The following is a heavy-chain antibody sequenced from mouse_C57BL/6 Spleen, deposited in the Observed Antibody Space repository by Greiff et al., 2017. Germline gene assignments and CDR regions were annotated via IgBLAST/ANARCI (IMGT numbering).Heavy chain of an antibody. J-gene: IGHJ1*03. CDR3: ARGSSYDVDV. Sequence: VQLQQPGAELVKPGASVKLSCKASGYTFTSYWMQWVKQRPGQGLEWIGEIDPSDSYTNYNQKFKGKATLTVDTSSSTAYMQLSSLTSEDSAVYYCARGSSYDVDVWGTGTTVTVSS. V-gene: IGHV1-50*01. CDR1: GYTFTSYW. CDR2: IDPSDSYT. D-gene: IGHD1-1*01.